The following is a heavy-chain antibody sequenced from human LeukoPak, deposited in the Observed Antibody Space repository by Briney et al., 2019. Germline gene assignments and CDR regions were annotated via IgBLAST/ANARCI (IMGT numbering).Heavy chain of an antibody. V-gene: IGHV1-18*01. CDR2: ISAYNGNT. J-gene: IGHJ3*02. Sequence: ASVKVSCKTSGYTFTSYGISWVRQAPGQGPEWMGWISAYNGNTNYAQKVQGRVTMTTDTSTSTAYMELRSLRSDDTAVYYCARGLQENLAWLTAFSAFDIWGQGTMVTVSS. CDR3: ARGLQENLAWLTAFSAFDI. D-gene: IGHD6-19*01. CDR1: GYTFTSYG.